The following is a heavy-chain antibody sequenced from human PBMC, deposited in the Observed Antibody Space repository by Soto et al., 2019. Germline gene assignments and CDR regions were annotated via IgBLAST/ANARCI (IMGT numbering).Heavy chain of an antibody. V-gene: IGHV3-30*03. CDR3: ARRGYSYGCINYYCMDV. CDR2: ISYDGSNK. CDR1: GFTFSRYG. Sequence: GGSLRLSCAASGFTFSRYGQHWVRQAPGKGLEWVAVISYDGSNKYYADSVKGRFTISRDNSKNTLYLQMNSLRAEDTAVYYCARRGYSYGCINYYCMDVWGQGTTLT. J-gene: IGHJ6*02. D-gene: IGHD5-18*01.